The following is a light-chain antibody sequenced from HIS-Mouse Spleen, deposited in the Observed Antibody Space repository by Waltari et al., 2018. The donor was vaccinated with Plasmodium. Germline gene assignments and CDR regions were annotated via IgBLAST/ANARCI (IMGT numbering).Light chain of an antibody. CDR2: QDS. CDR1: KLGYKY. V-gene: IGLV3-1*01. CDR3: QAWDSSTVV. J-gene: IGLJ2*01. Sequence: SYELTQPPSVSVSPGQTASITCSGDKLGYKYARWYQQKPGQSPVLVIYQDSKRPSGIPERFSGSNSRNTATLTISGTQAMDEADYYCQAWDSSTVVFGGGTKLTVL.